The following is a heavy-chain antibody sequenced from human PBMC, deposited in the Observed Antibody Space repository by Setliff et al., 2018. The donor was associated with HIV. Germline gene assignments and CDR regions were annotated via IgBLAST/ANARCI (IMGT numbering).Heavy chain of an antibody. CDR2: IIPSGST. V-gene: IGHV4-34*12. D-gene: IGHD2-21*02. Sequence: SETLSLTCAVYSGSLSGYYWSWIRQSPGKGLEWIGEIIPSGSTNYNPSLKSRVTMSIDTSKSQFSLKLSSVTAADTAVYYCVRQADCGGDCVLGYWGQGTLVTVSS. CDR1: SGSLSGYY. J-gene: IGHJ4*02. CDR3: VRQADCGGDCVLGY.